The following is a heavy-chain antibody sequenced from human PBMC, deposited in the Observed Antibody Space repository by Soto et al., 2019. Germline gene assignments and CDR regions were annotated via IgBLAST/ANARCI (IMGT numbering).Heavy chain of an antibody. CDR3: AHILGIGGYYEGFDY. V-gene: IGHV2-5*02. D-gene: IGHD1-26*01. CDR2: IYWDDEK. J-gene: IGHJ4*02. Sequence: QITLKESGPTLVKPTQTLTLTCTFSGFSLSTSSGVGVGWIRQPPGKALEWLAFIYWDDEKRYSPSLKSRLTVTKDTSKTQVVLILTNMDPVDTATYYCAHILGIGGYYEGFDYWGPGALVTVSS. CDR1: GFSLSTSSGVG.